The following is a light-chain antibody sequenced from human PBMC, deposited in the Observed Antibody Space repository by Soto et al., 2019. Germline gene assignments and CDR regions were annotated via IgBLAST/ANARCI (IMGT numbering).Light chain of an antibody. V-gene: IGKV3-15*01. CDR1: QSVSSN. CDR2: GAS. J-gene: IGKJ4*01. Sequence: EIMIRQSPTTLSVSPGAIAPLSCGTSQSVSSNLAWYQQKPVQAPKLLIYGASIRATSIPSRFSGSGSGTEFTLTISSLQSEDFAVYCCQQYNNWPPELTFGGGTKVDIK. CDR3: QQYNNWPPELT.